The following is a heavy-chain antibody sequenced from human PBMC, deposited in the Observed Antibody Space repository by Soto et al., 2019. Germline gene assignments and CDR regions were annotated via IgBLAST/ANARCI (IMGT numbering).Heavy chain of an antibody. V-gene: IGHV3-9*01. CDR2: ISWNSGSI. D-gene: IGHD1-26*01. CDR3: AKGRWGDSGSSGGDFDC. Sequence: LRLSCAASGFTFDDYAMHWVRQAPGKGLEWVSGISWNSGSIGYADSVKGRFTISRDNAKNSLYLQMNSLRAEDTALYYCAKGRWGDSGSSGGDFDCWGQGTLVTVSS. CDR1: GFTFDDYA. J-gene: IGHJ4*02.